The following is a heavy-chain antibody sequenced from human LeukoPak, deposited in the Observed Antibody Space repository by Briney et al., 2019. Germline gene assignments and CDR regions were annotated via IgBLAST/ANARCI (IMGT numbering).Heavy chain of an antibody. J-gene: IGHJ4*02. D-gene: IGHD4/OR15-4a*01. CDR1: GFDFNIYE. Sequence: GGSLRLSCAASGFDFNIYEMIWVRQAPGKEPEWISYISSSGSLVYYADSVKGRFTVSRDNAQKSLFLQMNGLRVEDTAMYYCARDSLHNYGGTGYGYYFDYWGQGTPVTVSS. CDR3: ARDSLHNYGGTGYGYYFDY. CDR2: ISSSGSLV. V-gene: IGHV3-48*03.